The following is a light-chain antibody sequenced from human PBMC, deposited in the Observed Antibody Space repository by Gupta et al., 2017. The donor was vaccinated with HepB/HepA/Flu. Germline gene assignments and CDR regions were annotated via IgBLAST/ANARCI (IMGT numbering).Light chain of an antibody. CDR1: QSISSY. V-gene: IGKV1-39*01. CDR2: AAS. J-gene: IGKJ4*01. CDR3: QQSDSTPFT. Sequence: DIQMTQSPSSLSASVGDRVTITCRASQSISSYLNWNQQKPGKAPKLLIYAASSLQSGVPSRFSGSGSGTDFTLTISRLQPEDFATYYCQQSDSTPFTFGRGTKVDIK.